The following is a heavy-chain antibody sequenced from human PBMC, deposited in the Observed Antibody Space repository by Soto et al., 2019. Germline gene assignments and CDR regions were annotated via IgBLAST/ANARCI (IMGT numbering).Heavy chain of an antibody. CDR3: ARPRTSSSIDFDY. CDR2: IYSSGTT. CDR1: GGSISSSSYY. Sequence: SETLSLTCTVSGGSISSSSYYWGWIRQSPGRGLEWIGSIYSSGTTYYNPSLKGRVTISVDTSKNQFSLKLSSVTAADTAVYYCARPRTSSSIDFDYWGQGTLVTSPQ. J-gene: IGHJ4*02. D-gene: IGHD1-26*01. V-gene: IGHV4-39*01.